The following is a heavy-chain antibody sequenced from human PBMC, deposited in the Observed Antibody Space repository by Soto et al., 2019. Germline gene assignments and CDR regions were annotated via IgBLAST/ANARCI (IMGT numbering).Heavy chain of an antibody. D-gene: IGHD3-10*01. J-gene: IGHJ6*02. V-gene: IGHV1-3*01. CDR1: GYTFTSYA. Sequence: EASVKVSCKASGYTFTSYAMHWVRQAPGQRLEWMGWINAGNGNTKYSQKFQGRVTITRDTSASTAYMELSSLRSEDTAVYYCAREYITMVRGVSSFYGMDVWGQGTTVTVSS. CDR3: AREYITMVRGVSSFYGMDV. CDR2: INAGNGNT.